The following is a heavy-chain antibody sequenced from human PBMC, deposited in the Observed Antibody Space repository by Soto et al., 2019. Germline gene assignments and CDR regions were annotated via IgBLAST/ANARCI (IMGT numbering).Heavy chain of an antibody. D-gene: IGHD1-26*01. J-gene: IGHJ4*02. CDR2: ISYDGSNK. CDR3: AKVSGRWELLAWLDY. CDR1: GFTFSSYG. V-gene: IGHV3-30*18. Sequence: GGSLRLCCAASGFTFSSYGMHWFRQAPGKGLEWVAVISYDGSNKYYADSVKGRFTISRDNSKNTLYLQMNSLRAEDTAVYYCAKVSGRWELLAWLDYWGQGTLVTVSS.